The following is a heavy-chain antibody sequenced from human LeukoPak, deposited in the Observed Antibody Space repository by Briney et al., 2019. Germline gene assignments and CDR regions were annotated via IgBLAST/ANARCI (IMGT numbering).Heavy chain of an antibody. D-gene: IGHD3-10*01. CDR2: IWFDGSNK. J-gene: IGHJ2*01. Sequence: GGSLRLSCEASGFSFSTYGTHWVRQAPGKGLEWVALIWFDGSNKHYADSVKGRFTISRDNSKNTMYLQMDSLRAEDTAVYYCARVVSYYGSSYRLLDLWGRGTLVTVSS. CDR3: ARVVSYYGSSYRLLDL. V-gene: IGHV3-33*01. CDR1: GFSFSTYG.